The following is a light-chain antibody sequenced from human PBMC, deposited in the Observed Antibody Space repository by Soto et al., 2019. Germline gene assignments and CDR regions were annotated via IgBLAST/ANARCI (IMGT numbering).Light chain of an antibody. V-gene: IGKV3-15*01. Sequence: EIVLTQSPAILSVSPGERATLSCRASQSVSTNLAWYQQKPGQAPRLLIYATSARATGLPARFSGSGFGTEFTLTISNLQSEDFAIYYCQQYNNWPPFTFGQGTRLEIK. CDR3: QQYNNWPPFT. CDR2: ATS. J-gene: IGKJ5*01. CDR1: QSVSTN.